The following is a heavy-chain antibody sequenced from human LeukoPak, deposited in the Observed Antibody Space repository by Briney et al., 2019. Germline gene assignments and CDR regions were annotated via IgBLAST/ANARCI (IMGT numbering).Heavy chain of an antibody. J-gene: IGHJ4*02. Sequence: PSETLSLTCTVSGGSISSGGYYWSWIRQHPGKGLEWIGYIYYSGSTYYNPSLKSRVTISVDTSKNQFSLKLSSVIAADTAVYYCARGRVKNIVVVPAALDNWGQGTLVTVSS. CDR2: IYYSGST. D-gene: IGHD2-2*01. CDR3: ARGRVKNIVVVPAALDN. CDR1: GGSISSGGYY. V-gene: IGHV4-31*03.